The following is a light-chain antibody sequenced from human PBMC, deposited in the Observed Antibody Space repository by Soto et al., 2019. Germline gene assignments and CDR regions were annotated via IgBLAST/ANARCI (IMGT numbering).Light chain of an antibody. Sequence: EIVLTQSPGTLSLSPGERATLSCRASQSVSSSYLAWYQQKPGQAPRLLIYAASSRATGIPDRFSGSGSGTDFTLTISRLAPEDFAVYYWQQYGSSPDTFGQGTKLEIK. CDR3: QQYGSSPDT. J-gene: IGKJ2*01. CDR1: QSVSSSY. V-gene: IGKV3-20*01. CDR2: AAS.